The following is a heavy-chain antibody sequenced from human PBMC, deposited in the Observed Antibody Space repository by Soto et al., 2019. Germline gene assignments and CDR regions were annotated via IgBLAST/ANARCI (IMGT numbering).Heavy chain of an antibody. D-gene: IGHD6-19*01. V-gene: IGHV1-2*04. Sequence: ASVKVSCKASGYTFTGYYMHWVRQAPGQGLEWMGWINPNSGGTNYAQKFQGWVTMTRDTSISTAYMELSRLRSDDTAVYYCARSGGSGWSSAEYFQHWGQGTLV. J-gene: IGHJ1*01. CDR2: INPNSGGT. CDR3: ARSGGSGWSSAEYFQH. CDR1: GYTFTGYY.